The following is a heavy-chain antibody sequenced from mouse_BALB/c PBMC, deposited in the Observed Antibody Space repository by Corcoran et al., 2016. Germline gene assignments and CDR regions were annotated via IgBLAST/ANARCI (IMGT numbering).Heavy chain of an antibody. CDR3: ARSPRSSGQAMDY. V-gene: IGHV1-26*01. Sequence: EVQLQQSGPELVKPGASVKISCKASGYSFTGYYMHWVKQSHVKSLEWIGRINPYNGATSYNQNFKDKASLTVDKSSSTTYMELHSLTSEDSAVYYCARSPRSSGQAMDYWGQGTSVTVSS. J-gene: IGHJ4*01. CDR2: INPYNGAT. CDR1: GYSFTGYY. D-gene: IGHD3-1*01.